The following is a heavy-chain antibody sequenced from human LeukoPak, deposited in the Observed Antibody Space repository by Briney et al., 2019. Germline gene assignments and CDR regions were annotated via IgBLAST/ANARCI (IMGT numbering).Heavy chain of an antibody. CDR2: ISAYNGNT. D-gene: IGHD2-15*01. CDR3: ARDLYCSGGSCYSSGGEDLDY. V-gene: IGHV1-18*01. J-gene: IGHJ4*02. CDR1: GYTFTSYG. Sequence: ASVKVSCKASGYTFTSYGISWVRQAPGQGLEWMGWISAYNGNTNYAQKLQGRVTMTTDTSTSTAYMDLRSLRSDDTAVYYCARDLYCSGGSCYSSGGEDLDYWGQGTLVTVSS.